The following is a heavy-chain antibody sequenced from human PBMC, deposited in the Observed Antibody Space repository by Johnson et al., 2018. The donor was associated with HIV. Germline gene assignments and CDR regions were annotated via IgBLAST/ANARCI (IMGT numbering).Heavy chain of an antibody. J-gene: IGHJ3*02. Sequence: VQLVESGGGLVQPGGSLRLSCAASGFTFSTYWMHWVRQAPGKGLVWISRINSDGSSTNYADSVKGRFTISRDNAKNTVHLQMNSLRAEDTAVYYCARDQWLAPSGAFDIWGQGTMVTVSS. V-gene: IGHV3-74*01. D-gene: IGHD6-19*01. CDR3: ARDQWLAPSGAFDI. CDR1: GFTFSTYW. CDR2: INSDGSST.